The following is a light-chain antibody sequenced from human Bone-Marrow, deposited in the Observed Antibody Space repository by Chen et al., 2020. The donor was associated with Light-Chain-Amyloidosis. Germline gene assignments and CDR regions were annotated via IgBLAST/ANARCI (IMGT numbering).Light chain of an antibody. V-gene: IGKV3-20*01. CDR1: QSIISNY. Sequence: EIVLTQSPGTLSLSPGERATLSCRATQSIISNYFAWYQQKPGQAPRLLIYGASNRATGIPDRFSGSRSGTDFTLTISRLEPEDFGVYYGQQHGGSPPYIFGQGTKLEIK. CDR3: QQHGGSPPYI. J-gene: IGKJ2*01. CDR2: GAS.